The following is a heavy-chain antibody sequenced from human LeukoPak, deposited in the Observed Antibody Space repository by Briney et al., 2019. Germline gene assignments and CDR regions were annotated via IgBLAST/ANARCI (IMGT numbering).Heavy chain of an antibody. CDR1: GCSISSYY. V-gene: IGHV4-4*07. CDR3: ARVGSGWSFDY. Sequence: SETLSLTCTVSGCSISSYYWRWIRQPAGRGLEWIGRIQTSGSTNYNPALKSRVTMSVDTSKNKFSLKVNSVTAADTAVYYCARVGSGWSFDYWGQGTLVTVSS. J-gene: IGHJ4*02. CDR2: IQTSGST. D-gene: IGHD6-19*01.